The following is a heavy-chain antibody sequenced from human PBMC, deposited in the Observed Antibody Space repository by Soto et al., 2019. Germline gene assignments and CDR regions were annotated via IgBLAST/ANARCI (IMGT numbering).Heavy chain of an antibody. J-gene: IGHJ6*02. CDR2: ISHDGIIK. V-gene: IGHV3-30*18. CDR3: AKVIFGAQSYFYYAMDV. CDR1: GFIFSGYG. D-gene: IGHD3-3*01. Sequence: SLRLSCAASGFIFSGYGIHWVRQAPGKGLEWVALISHDGIIKHYADSLKGRFTISRDSSKNTVYLQMSSLTPEDTAVYYCAKVIFGAQSYFYYAMDVWGQGTTVTVSS.